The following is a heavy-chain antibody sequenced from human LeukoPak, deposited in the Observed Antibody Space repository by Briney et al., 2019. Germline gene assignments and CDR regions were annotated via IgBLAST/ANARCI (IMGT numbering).Heavy chain of an antibody. CDR3: ARGAPDIYYYYYMDV. J-gene: IGHJ6*03. CDR1: GGTFSNYT. CDR2: IIPIFGTA. V-gene: IGHV1-69*13. Sequence: ASVKVSCKASGGTFSNYTISWVRQAPGQGLEWMGEIIPIFGTANYAQKFQGRVTITADESTSTAYMELSSLRSEDTAVYYCARGAPDIYYYYYMDVWGKGTTVTISS.